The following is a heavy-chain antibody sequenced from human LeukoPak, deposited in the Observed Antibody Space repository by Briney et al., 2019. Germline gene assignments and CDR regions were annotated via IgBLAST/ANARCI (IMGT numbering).Heavy chain of an antibody. V-gene: IGHV3-23*01. J-gene: IGHJ4*02. CDR3: AKGRDYDHLFDY. CDR2: ISGIGART. D-gene: IGHD3-16*01. CDR1: AFTFSRYA. Sequence: GGSLRLSCAASAFTFSRYAMSWVRQPPGKGLGWVSSISGIGARTFYADSVEDRFTISRDNYKNTLYLQMNSLRAEDTRVYYCAKGRDYDHLFDYWGQGTLVTVSS.